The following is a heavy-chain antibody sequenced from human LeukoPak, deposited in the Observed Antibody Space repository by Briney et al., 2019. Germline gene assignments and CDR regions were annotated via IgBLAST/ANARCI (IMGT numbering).Heavy chain of an antibody. CDR2: VYYTGST. J-gene: IGHJ4*02. Sequence: PSGTLSLTCIVSGGSIRNYNNYWGWIRQPPGKGLEWIGSVYYTGSTYYNPSLQSRVTISVDTSKNQFSLSLSSVTAADTAVYYCARNLYDSSGSMGIYTFDYWGQGTLVTVSS. CDR3: ARNLYDSSGSMGIYTFDY. CDR1: GGSIRNYNNY. V-gene: IGHV4-39*07. D-gene: IGHD3-22*01.